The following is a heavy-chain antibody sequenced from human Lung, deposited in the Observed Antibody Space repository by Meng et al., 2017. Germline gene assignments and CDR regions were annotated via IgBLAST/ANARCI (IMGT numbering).Heavy chain of an antibody. CDR3: ARGFGSSGSGY. CDR1: GYTFTGYN. Sequence: GRLWNSGAAGKSPGASVKVSCKASGYTFTGYNMHWVRQAPGQGLEWMGWIKPNSGDTNYAQKFQGRVTMTRDTSISTAYMELSRLKYDDTAVYYCARGFGSSGSGYWGQGTLVTVSS. D-gene: IGHD6-25*01. V-gene: IGHV1-2*02. J-gene: IGHJ4*02. CDR2: IKPNSGDT.